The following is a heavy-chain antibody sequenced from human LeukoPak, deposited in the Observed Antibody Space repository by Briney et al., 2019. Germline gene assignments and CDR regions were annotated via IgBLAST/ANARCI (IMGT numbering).Heavy chain of an antibody. Sequence: SVKVSCKASGGTFSSYAISWVRQAPGQGLEWMGGIIPIFGTANYAQKFQGRVTITTDESTSTAYMELSSLRSEDTAVYYCARGGYCSSTSCYTPTDYWGQGILVTVSS. V-gene: IGHV1-69*05. CDR3: ARGGYCSSTSCYTPTDY. CDR2: IIPIFGTA. D-gene: IGHD2-2*02. CDR1: GGTFSSYA. J-gene: IGHJ4*02.